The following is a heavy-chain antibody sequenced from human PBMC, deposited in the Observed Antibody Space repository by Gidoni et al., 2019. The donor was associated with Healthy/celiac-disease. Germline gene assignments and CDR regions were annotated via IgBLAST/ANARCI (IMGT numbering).Heavy chain of an antibody. CDR1: GFTFSSYG. V-gene: IGHV3-30*18. D-gene: IGHD6-6*01. Sequence: QVQLVESGGGVVQPGRSLRLSCAASGFTFSSYGMHWVRQAPGKGLEWVAVISYDGSNKYYADSVKGRFTISRDNSKNTLYLQMNSLRAEDTAVYYCAKCPRVYSSSSGYFQHWGQGTLVTVSS. CDR2: ISYDGSNK. J-gene: IGHJ1*01. CDR3: AKCPRVYSSSSGYFQH.